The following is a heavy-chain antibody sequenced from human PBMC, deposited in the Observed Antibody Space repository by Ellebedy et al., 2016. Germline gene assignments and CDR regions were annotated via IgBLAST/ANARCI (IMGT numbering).Heavy chain of an antibody. D-gene: IGHD7-27*01. CDR2: IYTSGST. CDR1: GGSISTYY. Sequence: SETLSLTXTVSGGSISTYYWSWIRQPAGKGLEWIGRIYTSGSTNYNPSLKSRVTMSVGTSKNQFSLKLSSVTAADTAVYYCARSGQDTGDLDYWGQGTLVTVSS. J-gene: IGHJ4*02. CDR3: ARSGQDTGDLDY. V-gene: IGHV4-4*07.